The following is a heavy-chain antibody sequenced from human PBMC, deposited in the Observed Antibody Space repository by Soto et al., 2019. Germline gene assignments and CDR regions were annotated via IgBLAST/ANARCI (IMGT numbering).Heavy chain of an antibody. CDR1: GGTFSTYA. V-gene: IGHV1-69*13. J-gene: IGHJ6*02. CDR2: IIPIFNRP. CDR3: ARQLNWNYYYYGMDV. Sequence: SVKVSCKASGGTFSTYAISWVRQAPGQGLEWMGGIIPIFNRPNYAQKFQARLTIAADESSSTAYMELSSLRSEDTAVYYCARQLNWNYYYYGMDVWGQGTTVTVSS. D-gene: IGHD1-1*01.